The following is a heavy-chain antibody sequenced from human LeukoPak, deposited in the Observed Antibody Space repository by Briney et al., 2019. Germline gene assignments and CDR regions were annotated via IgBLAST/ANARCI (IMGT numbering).Heavy chain of an antibody. D-gene: IGHD2-15*01. CDR1: GGSISSGGYS. V-gene: IGHV4-30-2*01. Sequence: SETLSLTCAVSGGSISSGGYSWSWIRQPPGKGLEWIGYIYHSGSTYYNPSLKSRVTISVDRSKNQFSLKLSSVTAADTAVYYCAARSGGDPNWFDPWGRGTLVTVSS. CDR2: IYHSGST. CDR3: AARSGGDPNWFDP. J-gene: IGHJ5*02.